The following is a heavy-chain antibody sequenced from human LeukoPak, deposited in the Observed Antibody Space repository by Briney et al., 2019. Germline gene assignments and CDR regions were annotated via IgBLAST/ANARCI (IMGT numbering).Heavy chain of an antibody. J-gene: IGHJ6*02. V-gene: IGHV4-59*01. CDR2: IYYSGST. CDR1: GGSISSYY. Sequence: ASETLSLTCTVSGGSISSYYWSWIRQPPGKGLEWIGYIYYSGSTNYNPSLKSRVTISVDTSKNQFSLKLSSATAADTAVYYCAREHRPYYYYGMDVWGQGTTVTVSS. CDR3: AREHRPYYYYGMDV.